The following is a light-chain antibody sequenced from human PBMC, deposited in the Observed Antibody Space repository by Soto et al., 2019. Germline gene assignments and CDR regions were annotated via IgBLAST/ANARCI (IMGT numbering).Light chain of an antibody. V-gene: IGKV4-1*01. J-gene: IGKJ2*01. CDR1: QSLLYNNKNY. CDR3: QQYYSNPQT. Sequence: DIVITQSPDSLAVSLGERATISCKSSQSLLYNNKNYLAWYQQKPGQPPKLLLYWASTRESGVPDRFTGSRSETDYTLTISSLQPEDVAVYFCQQYYSNPQTFGQGTKLEIK. CDR2: WAS.